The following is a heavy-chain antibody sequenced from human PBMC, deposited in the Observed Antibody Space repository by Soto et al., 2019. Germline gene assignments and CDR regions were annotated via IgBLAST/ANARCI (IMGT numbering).Heavy chain of an antibody. V-gene: IGHV4-31*03. CDR2: IYYSGST. J-gene: IGHJ4*02. CDR1: GGSISSGGYY. D-gene: IGHD1-7*01. Sequence: PSETLSLTCTVSGGSISSGGYYWSWIRQHPGKGLEWIGYIYYSGSTYYNPSLKSRVTISVDTSKNQFSLELSSVTAADTAVYYCARGLITGTRSHFDYWGQGTLVTVSS. CDR3: ARGLITGTRSHFDY.